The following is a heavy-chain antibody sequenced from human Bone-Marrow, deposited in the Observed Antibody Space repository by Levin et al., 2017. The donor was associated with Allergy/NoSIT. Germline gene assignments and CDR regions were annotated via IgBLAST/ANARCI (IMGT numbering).Heavy chain of an antibody. J-gene: IGHJ4*02. Sequence: GGSLRLSCAASGFAFSSCGMNWVRQAPGKGLEWVSGINGSGGNTNSEESEHDPFTITRDNPKGTQHLQLNIRSVDDTAVYYCANEVSNILVGAFEYWGQGILVTVSS. CDR1: GFAFSSCG. V-gene: IGHV3-23*02. D-gene: IGHD2-21*01. CDR2: INGSGGNT. CDR3: ANEVSNILVGAFEY.